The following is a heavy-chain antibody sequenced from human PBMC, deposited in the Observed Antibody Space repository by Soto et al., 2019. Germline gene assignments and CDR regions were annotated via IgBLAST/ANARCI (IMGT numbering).Heavy chain of an antibody. Sequence: SGKVSCKASGGTFSSYTISWVRQAPGQGLEWMGRIIPILGIANYAQKFQGRVTITADKSTSTAYMELSSLRSEDTAVYYCARERGYDNYFDYWGQGTLVTVSS. J-gene: IGHJ4*02. V-gene: IGHV1-69*04. D-gene: IGHD3-3*01. CDR3: ARERGYDNYFDY. CDR1: GGTFSSYT. CDR2: IIPILGIA.